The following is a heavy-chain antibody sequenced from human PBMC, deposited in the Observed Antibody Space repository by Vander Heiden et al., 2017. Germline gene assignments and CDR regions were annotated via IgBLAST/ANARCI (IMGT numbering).Heavy chain of an antibody. J-gene: IGHJ6*02. CDR1: GYTFTCYY. CDR2: INPNSGGT. Sequence: QVQLVQSGAEVKKPGASVKVSCNASGYTFTCYYMHWVRQAPGQGLEWMGWINPNSGGTNYAQKFQGRVTMTRDTSISTAYMELSRLRSDDTAVYYCARVRGVIPYYYYGMDVWGQGTTVTVSS. D-gene: IGHD3-10*01. CDR3: ARVRGVIPYYYYGMDV. V-gene: IGHV1-2*02.